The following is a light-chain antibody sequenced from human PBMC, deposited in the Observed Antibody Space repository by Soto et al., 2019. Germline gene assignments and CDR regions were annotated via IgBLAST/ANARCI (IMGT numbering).Light chain of an antibody. CDR2: DAS. CDR1: QNVNNW. J-gene: IGKJ1*01. Sequence: DIQMTQFPSAVSASGGDRVTITCRASQNVNNWLAWYQHKPGKAPQLLSYDASVLETGVPSRFSGSGSGTEFTLAISGLQSDDFATYYCQQYNTYWTFGPGTKVDIK. V-gene: IGKV1-5*01. CDR3: QQYNTYWT.